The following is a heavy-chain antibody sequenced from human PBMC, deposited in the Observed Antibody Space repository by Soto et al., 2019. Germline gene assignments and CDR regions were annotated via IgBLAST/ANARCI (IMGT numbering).Heavy chain of an antibody. V-gene: IGHV1-2*04. CDR1: GYTFTSYY. Sequence: GASVKVSCKASGYTFTSYYMHWVRQAPGQGLEWMGWINPNSGGTNYAQKFQGWVTMTRDTSISTAYMELSRLRSDDTAVYYCARDKGGYDSGAFDIWGQGTMVTVSS. J-gene: IGHJ3*02. CDR3: ARDKGGYDSGAFDI. CDR2: INPNSGGT. D-gene: IGHD3-22*01.